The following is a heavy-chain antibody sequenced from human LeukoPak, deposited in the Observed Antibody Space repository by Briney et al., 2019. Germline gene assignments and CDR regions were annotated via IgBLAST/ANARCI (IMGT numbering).Heavy chain of an antibody. CDR2: IARDGGAK. D-gene: IGHD3-16*01. J-gene: IGHJ4*02. V-gene: IGHV3-30*03. CDR3: AREATWGQWYFDH. CDR1: GFGFSNHG. Sequence: PGGSLRLSCVASGFGFSNHGMHWVRQAPGKGLEWVSVIARDGGAKFYADSVKGRFTLSRDNSKNMFFLQMNFLTVEDTAIYYCAREATWGQWYFDHWGQGTPVTVSS.